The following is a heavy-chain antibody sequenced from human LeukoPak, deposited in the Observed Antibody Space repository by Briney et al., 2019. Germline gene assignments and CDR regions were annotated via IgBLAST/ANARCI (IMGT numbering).Heavy chain of an antibody. CDR3: ARDQHPQPHYYYYGMDV. D-gene: IGHD2-2*01. Sequence: ASETLSLTCTVSSGSINGYYWSWIRQPPGQGLEWIGYVSYSGSTNYNPSLQSRVTISVDTSKNQFSLKLSSVTAADTAVYYCARDQHPQPHYYYYGMDVWGQGTTVTVSS. CDR1: SGSINGYY. CDR2: VSYSGST. V-gene: IGHV4-59*01. J-gene: IGHJ6*02.